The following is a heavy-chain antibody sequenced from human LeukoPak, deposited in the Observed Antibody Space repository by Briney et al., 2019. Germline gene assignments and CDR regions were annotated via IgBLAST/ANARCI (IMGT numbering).Heavy chain of an antibody. CDR2: INHSGST. Sequence: PSETLSLTCAVYGGSFSGYYWSWIRQPPGKGLEWIGEINHSGSTNYNPSLKSRVTISVDTSKNQFSLKLSSVTAAGTAVYYCARGRDSYGGKGSHFDYWGQGTLVTVSS. CDR3: ARGRDSYGGKGSHFDY. D-gene: IGHD4-23*01. CDR1: GGSFSGYY. V-gene: IGHV4-34*01. J-gene: IGHJ4*02.